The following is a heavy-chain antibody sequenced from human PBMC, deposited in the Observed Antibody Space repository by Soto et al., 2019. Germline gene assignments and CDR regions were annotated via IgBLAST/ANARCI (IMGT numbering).Heavy chain of an antibody. CDR3: ARDYGGSGNQYYGMHV. CDR2: INSSGNN. D-gene: IGHD3-10*01. Sequence: PSETLSLTCTVSGGSISSYFWSWVRQPAGKGLEWIGRINSSGNNKYNPSLKGRVSMSVDTSKIQFSLRLTSVTAADTAVYYCARDYGGSGNQYYGMHVWGQGTTVTVSS. J-gene: IGHJ6*02. V-gene: IGHV4-4*07. CDR1: GGSISSYF.